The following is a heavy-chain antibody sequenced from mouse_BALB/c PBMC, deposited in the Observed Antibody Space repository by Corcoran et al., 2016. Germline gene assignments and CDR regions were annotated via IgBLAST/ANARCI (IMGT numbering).Heavy chain of an antibody. CDR2: INPYNDGT. Sequence: EVQLQQSGPELVKPGASVKMSCEASGYTFTSYVMHWVKQKPGKGLEWIGYINPYNDGTKYNEKFKGKATLTSDKSSSTAYMELSSLTSEDSAVYDCARRGDGYDFDYGSQGTTLTVSS. J-gene: IGHJ2*01. CDR3: ARRGDGYDFDY. D-gene: IGHD2-2*01. CDR1: GYTFTSYV. V-gene: IGHV1S136*01.